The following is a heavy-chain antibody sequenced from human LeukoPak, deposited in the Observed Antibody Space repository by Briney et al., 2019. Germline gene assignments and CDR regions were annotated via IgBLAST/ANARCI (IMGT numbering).Heavy chain of an antibody. CDR2: IYYSGST. J-gene: IGHJ4*02. V-gene: IGHV4-59*01. Sequence: KPSETLSLTCTVSGGSISSYYWSWIRQPPGKGQEWIGYIYYSGSTNYNPSLKSRVTISVDTSKNQFSLKLSSVTAADTAVYYCARGLAAAGEFDYWGQGTLVTVSS. CDR3: ARGLAAAGEFDY. CDR1: GGSISSYY. D-gene: IGHD6-13*01.